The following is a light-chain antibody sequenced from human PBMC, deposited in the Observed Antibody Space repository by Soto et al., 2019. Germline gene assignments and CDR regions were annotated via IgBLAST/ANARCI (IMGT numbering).Light chain of an antibody. V-gene: IGLV2-14*01. CDR3: STYTSSSTDV. CDR2: DVT. Sequence: QSALTQPASVSGSPGQSITISCTGTSSDVGGYYSVSWYQQHPGKAPKLMIYDVTNRPSGVSNRFSGSKSGNTASLTISGLQAEDEADYYCSTYTSSSTDVFGTGTKVTLL. J-gene: IGLJ1*01. CDR1: SSDVGGYYS.